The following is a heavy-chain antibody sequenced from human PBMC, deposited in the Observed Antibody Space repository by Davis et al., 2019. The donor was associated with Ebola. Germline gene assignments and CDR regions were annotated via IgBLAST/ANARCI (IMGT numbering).Heavy chain of an antibody. CDR3: ARDRAVVVVAAQDWFDP. V-gene: IGHV3-21*01. D-gene: IGHD2-15*01. Sequence: PGGSLRLSCAASGFTFSSYSMNWVRQAPGKGLEWVSSISSSSSYIYYADSVKGRFTISRDNAKNSLYLQMNSLRAEDTAVYYCARDRAVVVVAAQDWFDPWGQGTLVTVSS. CDR2: ISSSSSYI. J-gene: IGHJ5*02. CDR1: GFTFSSYS.